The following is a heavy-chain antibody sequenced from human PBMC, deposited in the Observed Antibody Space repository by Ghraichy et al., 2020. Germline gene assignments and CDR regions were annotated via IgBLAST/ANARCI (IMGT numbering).Heavy chain of an antibody. V-gene: IGHV4-34*01. Sequence: SETLSLTCAVYGGSFSGYYWSWIRQPPGKGLEWMGEINHSGSTNYNPSLKSRVTISVDTYKNQFSLKLSSVTAADTAVYYCARGGRIYCSGGSCYRDWFDPWGQGTLVTVSS. J-gene: IGHJ5*02. CDR3: ARGGRIYCSGGSCYRDWFDP. CDR2: INHSGST. D-gene: IGHD2-15*01. CDR1: GGSFSGYY.